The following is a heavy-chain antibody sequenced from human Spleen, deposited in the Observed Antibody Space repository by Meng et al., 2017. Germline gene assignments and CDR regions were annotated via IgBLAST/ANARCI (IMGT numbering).Heavy chain of an antibody. D-gene: IGHD6-13*01. Sequence: QWQLVKSGGGVVQPGRSLILSCAASGFTLGSYSMHWVRQAPGKGLEWVAVISYDGSIKYYADSVKGRFTISRDNSKNTLYLQMNSLRAEDTAVYYCASARISAAGPFDPWGQGTLVTVSS. V-gene: IGHV3-30-3*01. CDR3: ASARISAAGPFDP. CDR2: ISYDGSIK. CDR1: GFTLGSYS. J-gene: IGHJ5*02.